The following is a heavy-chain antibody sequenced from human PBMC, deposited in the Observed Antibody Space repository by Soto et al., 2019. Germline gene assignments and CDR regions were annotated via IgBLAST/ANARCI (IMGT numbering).Heavy chain of an antibody. V-gene: IGHV4-31*03. CDR2: IYYSGST. CDR1: GGSISSGGYY. J-gene: IGHJ4*02. D-gene: IGHD3-3*01. CDR3: ARGWAIFGVAYPHFDY. Sequence: PSETLSLTCTVSGGSISSGGYYWSWIRQHPGKGLEWIGYIYYSGSTYYNPSLKSRVTISVDTSKNQFSLKLSSVTAADTAVYYCARGWAIFGVAYPHFDYWGQGTLVTSPQ.